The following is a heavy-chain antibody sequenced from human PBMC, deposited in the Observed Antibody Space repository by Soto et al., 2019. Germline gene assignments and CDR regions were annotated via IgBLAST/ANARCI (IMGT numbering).Heavy chain of an antibody. J-gene: IGHJ4*02. V-gene: IGHV3-30*18. Sequence: RCVIQTQGNGLEWVAVISNDGRNNYYGDSVRGRFTISRDNSKNTLDLQMNSLRPEDTAVYLCGKDRVSEHNRGWRQGHWGQGTFVTV. CDR3: GKDRVSEHNRGWRQGH. D-gene: IGHD6-19*01. CDR2: ISNDGRNN.